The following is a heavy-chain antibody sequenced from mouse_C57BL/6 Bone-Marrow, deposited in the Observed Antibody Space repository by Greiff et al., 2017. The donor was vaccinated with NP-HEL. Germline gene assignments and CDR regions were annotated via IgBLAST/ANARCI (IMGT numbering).Heavy chain of an antibody. CDR1: GYTFTSYG. Sequence: VQLQESGAELARPGASVKLSCKASGYTFTSYGISWVKQSTGQGLEWIGEIYPRSGNTYYNEKFKGKATLTADKSSSTAYMELRSLTSEDSAVYFCAREAMITNWYFDVWGTGTTVTVSS. CDR3: AREAMITNWYFDV. CDR2: IYPRSGNT. V-gene: IGHV1-81*01. D-gene: IGHD2-4*01. J-gene: IGHJ1*03.